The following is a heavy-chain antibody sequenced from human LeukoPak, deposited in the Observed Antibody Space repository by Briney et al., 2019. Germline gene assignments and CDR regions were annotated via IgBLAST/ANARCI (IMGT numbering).Heavy chain of an antibody. Sequence: SETLSLTCAVYGGSFSGYYWSWVRQPPGKGLEWIGEINHSGSTNYNPSLKSRVTISVDTSKNQFSLKLSSVTAADTAVYYCASLGAMDPDGFDYWGQGTLVTVSS. CDR2: INHSGST. CDR3: ASLGAMDPDGFDY. V-gene: IGHV4-34*01. J-gene: IGHJ4*02. D-gene: IGHD5-18*01. CDR1: GGSFSGYY.